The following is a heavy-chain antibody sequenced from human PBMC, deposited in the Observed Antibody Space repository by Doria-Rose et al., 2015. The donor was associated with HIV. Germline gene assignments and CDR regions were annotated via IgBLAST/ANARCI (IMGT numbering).Heavy chain of an antibody. Sequence: ESGPVLVKPTETLTLTCTVSGVTLSSPGMGVSWIRQPPGEALEWLANIFSDDGRSYKTSLKSRLTISRGTSKSQVVLTMTDMDPVDTATYYCARIESSRWYHKYYFDSWGRGTLVIVSA. J-gene: IGHJ4*02. D-gene: IGHD6-13*01. CDR1: GVTLSSPGMG. CDR3: ARIESSRWYHKYYFDS. V-gene: IGHV2-26*01. CDR2: IFSDDGR.